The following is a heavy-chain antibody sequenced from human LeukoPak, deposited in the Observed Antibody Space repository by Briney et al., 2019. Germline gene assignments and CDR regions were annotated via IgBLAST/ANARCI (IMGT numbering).Heavy chain of an antibody. CDR1: GFTFSSYS. D-gene: IGHD4-17*01. Sequence: GSLRLSCAASGFTFSSYSMNWVRQPPGKGLEWIGSIYYSGSTYYNPSLKSRVTISVDTSKNQFSLKLSSVTAADTAVYYCARDLPGTVYYFDYWGQGTLVTVSS. J-gene: IGHJ4*02. CDR2: IYYSGST. CDR3: ARDLPGTVYYFDY. V-gene: IGHV4-39*07.